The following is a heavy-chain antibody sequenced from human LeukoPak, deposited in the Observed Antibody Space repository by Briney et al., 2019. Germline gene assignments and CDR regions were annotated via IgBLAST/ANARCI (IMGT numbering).Heavy chain of an antibody. D-gene: IGHD2-2*01. CDR2: ISNDGNKK. CDR1: GFIFSSCD. Sequence: GGSLRLSCAASGFIFSSCDMHWVRQAPGKGLEWVAVISNDGNKKYYADSLKGRLTISRDKSKNTVYPEMNSLRAEDTAVYYCARSGYCSGASCYGEGIDYWGQGTLVTVSS. J-gene: IGHJ4*02. CDR3: ARSGYCSGASCYGEGIDY. V-gene: IGHV3-30-3*01.